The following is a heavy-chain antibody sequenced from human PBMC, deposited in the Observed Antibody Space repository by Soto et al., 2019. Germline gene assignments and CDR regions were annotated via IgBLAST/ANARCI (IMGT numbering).Heavy chain of an antibody. CDR2: IWYDGSNK. Sequence: VGSLRLSCAASGFTFSSYGMHWVRQAPGKGLEWVAVIWYDGSNKYYADSVKGRFTISRDNSKNTLYLQMNSLRAEDTAVYYCARVQLWFGELLTDPLKYYGKDVWGQGTTVTVSS. CDR3: ARVQLWFGELLTDPLKYYGKDV. V-gene: IGHV3-33*01. J-gene: IGHJ6*02. CDR1: GFTFSSYG. D-gene: IGHD3-10*01.